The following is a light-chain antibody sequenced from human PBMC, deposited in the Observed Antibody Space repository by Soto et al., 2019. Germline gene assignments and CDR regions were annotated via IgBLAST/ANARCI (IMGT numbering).Light chain of an antibody. CDR1: QSVSSSY. CDR3: QHYGSTGT. CDR2: GAS. J-gene: IGKJ1*01. Sequence: EIVLTQSPGTLSLSPGERATLSCRASQSVSSSYLAWYQQKPGQAPRLLIYGASSRATGIPDRFSGSGSGTYFTLTISRLEPEDFAVYYCQHYGSTGTFGQGTKVEIK. V-gene: IGKV3-20*01.